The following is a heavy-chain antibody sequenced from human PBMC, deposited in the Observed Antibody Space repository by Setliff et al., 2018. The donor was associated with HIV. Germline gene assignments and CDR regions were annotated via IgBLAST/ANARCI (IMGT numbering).Heavy chain of an antibody. Sequence: SETLSLTCTVSGGSVGSSSYYWAWIRQPPGKGLEWIGSIYYTGNTKYNPSLESRVTFSIDTSENQFSLRLTSVTAADTAVYYCVRGFCSSTTCYEDYYYMDVWGKGSTVTVSS. D-gene: IGHD2-2*01. J-gene: IGHJ6*03. V-gene: IGHV4-39*07. CDR1: GGSVGSSSYY. CDR3: VRGFCSSTTCYEDYYYMDV. CDR2: IYYTGNT.